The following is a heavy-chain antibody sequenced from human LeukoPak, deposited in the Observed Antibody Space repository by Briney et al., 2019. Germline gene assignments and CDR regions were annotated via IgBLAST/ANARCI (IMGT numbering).Heavy chain of an antibody. D-gene: IGHD3-10*01. Sequence: GGSLRLSCATSGFTFSSYSMNWVRQAPGKGLEWVSYISSSSSTIYYADSVKGRFTISRDNAKNSLYLQMNSLRDEDTAVYYCARDITMVRGIIGYYYGMDVWGQGTTVTVSS. CDR2: ISSSSSTI. V-gene: IGHV3-48*02. CDR1: GFTFSSYS. J-gene: IGHJ6*02. CDR3: ARDITMVRGIIGYYYGMDV.